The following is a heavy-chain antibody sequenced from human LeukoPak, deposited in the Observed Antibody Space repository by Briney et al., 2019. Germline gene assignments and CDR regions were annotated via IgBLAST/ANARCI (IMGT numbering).Heavy chain of an antibody. CDR1: GFTFSSYE. J-gene: IGHJ3*02. V-gene: IGHV3-48*03. CDR3: ARDQVDTGAFDI. Sequence: GGSLRLSCAASGFTFSSYEMNWVRQAPGKGLEWVSYISSSGNTIYYADSVKGRFTISGDNAKNSLYLQMNSLRAEDTAVYYRARDQVDTGAFDIWGQGTMVTVSS. CDR2: ISSSGNTI. D-gene: IGHD5-18*01.